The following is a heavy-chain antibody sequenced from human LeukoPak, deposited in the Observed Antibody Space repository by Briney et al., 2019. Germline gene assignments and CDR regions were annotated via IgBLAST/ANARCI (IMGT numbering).Heavy chain of an antibody. D-gene: IGHD6-19*01. Sequence: GASVKVSCKASGYTFTTYDINWVRQATEQGLEWMGWMNPTSGYTGYAQKFQGRITMTRDTSLGTAYMELSSLRSEDTAVYYCARVAGSVDSWGQGTLVTVSS. CDR2: MNPTSGYT. J-gene: IGHJ4*02. CDR1: GYTFTTYD. V-gene: IGHV1-8*01. CDR3: ARVAGSVDS.